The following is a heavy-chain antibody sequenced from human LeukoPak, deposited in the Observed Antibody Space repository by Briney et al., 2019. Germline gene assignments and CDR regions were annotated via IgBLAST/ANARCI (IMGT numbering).Heavy chain of an antibody. CDR1: GFTFSNAW. CDR3: TTWIVVVPAAIKPSPY. J-gene: IGHJ4*02. D-gene: IGHD2-2*01. CDR2: IKSKTDGGTT. V-gene: IGHV3-15*01. Sequence: TGGSLRLSCAASGFTFSNAWMSWVRQAPGKGLEWVGRIKSKTDGGTTDYAAPVKGRFTISRDDSKNTLYLQMNGLKTEDTAVYYCTTWIVVVPAAIKPSPYWGQGTLVTVSS.